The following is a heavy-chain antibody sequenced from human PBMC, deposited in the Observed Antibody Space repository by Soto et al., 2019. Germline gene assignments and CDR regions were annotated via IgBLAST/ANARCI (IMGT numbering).Heavy chain of an antibody. J-gene: IGHJ4*02. CDR2: ISYDGDNQ. D-gene: IGHD2-21*02. V-gene: IGHV3-30*03. CDR3: TRPDYRGDSGDF. CDR1: GFTFSDYG. Sequence: PGGSLRLSCSASGFTFSDYGMHWVRPAPGRGLEWVAVISYDGDNQYYVDSVKGRFTISRDDSKNTAWLQMNSLTTEDTAVYYCTRPDYRGDSGDFWGRGTLVTVSS.